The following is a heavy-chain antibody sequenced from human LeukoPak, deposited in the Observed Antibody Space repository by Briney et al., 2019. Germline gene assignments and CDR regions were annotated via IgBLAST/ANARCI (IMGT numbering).Heavy chain of an antibody. CDR3: AKGRGWLSMAGIYFDY. Sequence: GGSLRLSCAASGFTFSDYYMRWIRQAPGEGLEWVSYISSSGSTIYYAASVKGRFTISTHNAKNTLYLQMNSLRAEDTAVYYCAKGRGWLSMAGIYFDYWGQGTLVTVPS. J-gene: IGHJ4*02. V-gene: IGHV3-11*01. CDR1: GFTFSDYY. CDR2: ISSSGSTI. D-gene: IGHD3-9*01.